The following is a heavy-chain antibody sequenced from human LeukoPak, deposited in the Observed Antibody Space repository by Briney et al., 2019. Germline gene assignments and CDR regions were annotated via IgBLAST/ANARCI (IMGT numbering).Heavy chain of an antibody. CDR1: GFTFSDYY. J-gene: IGHJ3*02. Sequence: GGSLRLSCAASGFTFSDYYMSWIRQAPGKGLECVSYISSSGNTTYYSDSVRGRFTISRDNAKNSLYLQMNSLRAGDTAVYYCAREGFGEFADIWGQGTMVTVSS. D-gene: IGHD3-10*01. CDR3: AREGFGEFADI. V-gene: IGHV3-11*04. CDR2: ISSSGNTT.